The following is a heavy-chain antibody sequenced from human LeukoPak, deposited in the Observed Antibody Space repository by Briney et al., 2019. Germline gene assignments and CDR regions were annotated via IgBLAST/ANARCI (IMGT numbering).Heavy chain of an antibody. V-gene: IGHV1-69*01. Sequence: SVKVSCKASGGTFSSYAISWVRQAPGQGFEWMGGIIPIFGTANYAQKFQGRVTITADESTSTAYMELSSLRSEDTAVYYCAREKQLVRDAFDIWGQGTMVTVSS. CDR1: GGTFSSYA. J-gene: IGHJ3*02. CDR2: IIPIFGTA. D-gene: IGHD6-13*01. CDR3: AREKQLVRDAFDI.